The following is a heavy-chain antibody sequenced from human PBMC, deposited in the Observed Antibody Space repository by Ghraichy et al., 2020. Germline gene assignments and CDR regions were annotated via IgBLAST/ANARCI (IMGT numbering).Heavy chain of an antibody. CDR1: GFTFSSYA. CDR3: AKRGYDSSGYYYTSAFDI. D-gene: IGHD3-22*01. Sequence: LSLTCAASGFTFSSYAMSWVRQAPGKGLEWVSAISGSGGSTYYADSVKGRFTISRDNSKNTLYLQMNSLRAEDTAVYYCAKRGYDSSGYYYTSAFDIWGQGTMVTVSS. V-gene: IGHV3-23*01. J-gene: IGHJ3*02. CDR2: ISGSGGST.